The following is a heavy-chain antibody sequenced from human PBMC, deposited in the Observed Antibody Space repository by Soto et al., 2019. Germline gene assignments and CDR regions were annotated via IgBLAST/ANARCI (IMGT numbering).Heavy chain of an antibody. CDR2: IYYSGST. CDR3: ARGSYYSRPYFDY. D-gene: IGHD2-15*01. V-gene: IGHV4-31*03. Sequence: SETLSLTCTVSGGSISSGGYYWSWIRQHPGKGLEWIGYIYYSGSTYYNPSLKSRVTISVDTSKNQFSLKLSSVTAADTAVYYCARGSYYSRPYFDYWGQGTLVTVPQ. J-gene: IGHJ4*02. CDR1: GGSISSGGYY.